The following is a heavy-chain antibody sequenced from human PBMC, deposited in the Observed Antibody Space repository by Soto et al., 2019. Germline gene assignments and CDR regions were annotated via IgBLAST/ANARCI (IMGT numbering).Heavy chain of an antibody. J-gene: IGHJ4*02. Sequence: QVQLVQSGAEVKKPGSSVKVSCKASVGTFSSYTISWVRQAPGQGLEWMGRIIPILGIANYAQKFQGRVTITADKSTSTAYMELSSLRSEDTAVYYCARAIDGSQEGEAYWGQGTLVTVSS. CDR2: IIPILGIA. D-gene: IGHD1-26*01. CDR1: VGTFSSYT. CDR3: ARAIDGSQEGEAY. V-gene: IGHV1-69*02.